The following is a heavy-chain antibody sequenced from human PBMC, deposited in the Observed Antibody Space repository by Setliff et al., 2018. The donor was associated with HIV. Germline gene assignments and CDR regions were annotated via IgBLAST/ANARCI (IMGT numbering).Heavy chain of an antibody. Sequence: PSETLSLTCTVSGGSISSSSYYWNWFRQYPGKGLEWIGYIHYTGTTNQNPSLRSLITISLDTSKSQFSLKLTSVTAADTAVYYCARAPYVSGSFGWFDPWGQGTLVTVSS. D-gene: IGHD3-10*01. CDR2: IHYTGTT. V-gene: IGHV4-31*01. CDR1: GGSISSSSYY. CDR3: ARAPYVSGSFGWFDP. J-gene: IGHJ5*02.